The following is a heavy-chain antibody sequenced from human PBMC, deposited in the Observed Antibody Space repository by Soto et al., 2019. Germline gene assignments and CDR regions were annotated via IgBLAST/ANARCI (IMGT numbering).Heavy chain of an antibody. J-gene: IGHJ4*02. CDR3: ARVNDYGDYHIDY. D-gene: IGHD4-17*01. CDR2: TSSSSSTI. Sequence: GGSLRLSCAASGFTFSSYSMNWVRQAPGKGLEWVSYTSSSSSTIYYADSVKGRFTISRDNAKNSLYLQMNSLRDEDTAVYYCARVNDYGDYHIDYWGQGTLVTVSS. CDR1: GFTFSSYS. V-gene: IGHV3-48*02.